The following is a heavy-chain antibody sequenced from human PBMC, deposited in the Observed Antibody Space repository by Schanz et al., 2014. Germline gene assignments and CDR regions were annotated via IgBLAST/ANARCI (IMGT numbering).Heavy chain of an antibody. Sequence: QVQLVQSGAEVKKPGSSMKVSCKASGYTFTGYYMHWVRQAPGQGLEWMGMINPSGGSTTYAQKFQGRVTMTRDTSTSTVYMELSSLRSEDTAVYYCGRGFSRSYIDFWGQGTLVTVSS. CDR1: GYTFTGYY. CDR3: GRGFSRSYIDF. V-gene: IGHV1-46*03. D-gene: IGHD6-6*01. CDR2: INPSGGST. J-gene: IGHJ4*02.